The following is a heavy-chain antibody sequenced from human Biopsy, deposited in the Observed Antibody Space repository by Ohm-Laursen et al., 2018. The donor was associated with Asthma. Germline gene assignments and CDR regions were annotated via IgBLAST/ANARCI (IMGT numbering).Heavy chain of an antibody. Sequence: ASVKVSCKASGYIFTGFYMHWVRQAPGHGLEWMGRINPNSGDIKYAQKFQGRVTMTRDTSISTAYMELRSLRSEDTATYYCARTYYDFLTGQVKDVFGVWGQGTMVTVSS. CDR1: GYIFTGFY. V-gene: IGHV1-2*06. CDR2: INPNSGDI. J-gene: IGHJ3*01. D-gene: IGHD3-9*01. CDR3: ARTYYDFLTGQVKDVFGV.